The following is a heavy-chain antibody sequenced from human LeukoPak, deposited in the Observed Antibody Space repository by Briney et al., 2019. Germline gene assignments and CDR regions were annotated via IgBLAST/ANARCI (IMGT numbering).Heavy chain of an antibody. V-gene: IGHV1-2*02. CDR2: INPNSGGT. J-gene: IGHJ4*02. CDR1: GYTFTCYY. CDR3: ARREASGGSGSH. D-gene: IGHD3-10*01. Sequence: GASVKVSCKASGYTFTCYYMHWVRQAPGQGLEWMGWINPNSGGTNYAQKFQGRVTMTRDTSISTAYMELSRLRSDDTAVYYCARREASGGSGSHWGQETLVTVSS.